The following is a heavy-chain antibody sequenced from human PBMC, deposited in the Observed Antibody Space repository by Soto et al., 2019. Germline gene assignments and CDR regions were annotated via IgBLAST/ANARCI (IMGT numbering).Heavy chain of an antibody. J-gene: IGHJ6*02. D-gene: IGHD3-16*01. CDR2: IIPILGIA. CDR1: GGTFSSYT. V-gene: IGHV1-69*04. CDR3: ARERGLQFGMDV. Sequence: ASVKVSCKASGGTFSSYTISWVRQAPGQGLEWMGRIIPILGIANYAQKFQGRVTITADKSTSTAYMELSSLRSEDTAVYYCARERGLQFGMDVWGQGTTVTVSS.